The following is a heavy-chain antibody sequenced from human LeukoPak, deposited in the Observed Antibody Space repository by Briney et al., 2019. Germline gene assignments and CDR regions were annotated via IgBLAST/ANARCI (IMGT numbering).Heavy chain of an antibody. CDR3: ARGGYSYGYHYYYGMDV. CDR1: GYTLTSYD. CDR2: MNPNSGNT. D-gene: IGHD5-18*01. V-gene: IGHV1-8*01. Sequence: ASVKVSCKASGYTLTSYDINWVRQATGQGLEWMGWMNPNSGNTGYAQKFQGRVTMTRNTSISTAYMELSSLRSEDTAVYYCARGGYSYGYHYYYGMDVWGQGTTVTVSS. J-gene: IGHJ6*02.